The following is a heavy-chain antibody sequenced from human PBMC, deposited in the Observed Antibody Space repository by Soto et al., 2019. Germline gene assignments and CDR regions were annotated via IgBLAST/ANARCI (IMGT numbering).Heavy chain of an antibody. D-gene: IGHD6-19*01. CDR2: ISGNGGKT. J-gene: IGHJ4*02. V-gene: IGHV3-23*01. Sequence: EVQLLESGGGLVQPGGSLRLACAASGFNFDTYMMSRFTMSWVRQAPGKGLEWVSSISGNGGKTYYVDSVKGRFTISRDNTKNILCLEMNSLSGEDTAFYYCAKDRGGFAGGWEYLDYGGQGALVTVSS. CDR3: AKDRGGFAGGWEYLDY. CDR1: GFNFDTYMMSRFT.